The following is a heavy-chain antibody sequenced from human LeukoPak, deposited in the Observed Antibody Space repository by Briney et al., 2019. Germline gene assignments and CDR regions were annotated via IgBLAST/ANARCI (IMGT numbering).Heavy chain of an antibody. CDR1: GGTFSSYA. V-gene: IGHV1-69*05. CDR2: IIPIFGTA. J-gene: IGHJ4*02. Sequence: ASVKVSCKASGGTFSSYAISWVRQAPGQGLEWMGGIIPIFGTANYAQKFQGRVTITTDESTSTACMELSRLRSDDTAVYYCASFDSSGYYYYFDYWGQGTLVTVSS. D-gene: IGHD3-22*01. CDR3: ASFDSSGYYYYFDY.